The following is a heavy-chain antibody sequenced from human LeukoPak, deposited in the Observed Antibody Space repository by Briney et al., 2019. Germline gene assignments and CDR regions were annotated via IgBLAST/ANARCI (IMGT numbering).Heavy chain of an antibody. CDR1: GGSISSSSYY. CDR2: IYYSGST. Sequence: SETLSLTCTVSGGSISSSSYYWGWIRQPPGKGLEWIGSIYYSGSTYYNPPLKSRVTISVDTSKNQFSLKLSSVTAADTAVYYCATRSWYGARYFQHWGQGTLVTVSS. J-gene: IGHJ1*01. CDR3: ATRSWYGARYFQH. D-gene: IGHD6-13*01. V-gene: IGHV4-39*01.